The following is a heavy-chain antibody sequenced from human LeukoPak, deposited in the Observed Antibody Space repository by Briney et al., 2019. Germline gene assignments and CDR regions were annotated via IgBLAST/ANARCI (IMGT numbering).Heavy chain of an antibody. J-gene: IGHJ6*03. CDR3: ARSTSSSWNPPYYYMDV. Sequence: GGSLRLSCAAPGFTFSSYEMNWVRQAPGKGLEWVSYISSSGSTIYYADSVKGRFTISRDNAKNSLHLQMNSLRAEDTAVYYCARSTSSSWNPPYYYMDVWGKGTTVTISS. CDR2: ISSSGSTI. CDR1: GFTFSSYE. V-gene: IGHV3-48*03. D-gene: IGHD6-13*01.